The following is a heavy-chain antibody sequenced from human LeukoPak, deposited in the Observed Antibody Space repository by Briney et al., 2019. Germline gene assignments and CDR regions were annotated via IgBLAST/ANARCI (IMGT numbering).Heavy chain of an antibody. J-gene: IGHJ4*02. CDR3: AKDLPQELYVNGDYYFDY. V-gene: IGHV3-23*01. D-gene: IGHD1-7*01. CDR1: GFTFRRYA. CDR2: ISGRGGST. Sequence: GGSLRLSCAASGFTFRRYAMRWVRQAPGKGVEGVSDISGRGGSTYYADSVKGGFTISRDNSKNTLYLQMNSLRAEDTAVYYCAKDLPQELYVNGDYYFDYWGQGTLVTVSS.